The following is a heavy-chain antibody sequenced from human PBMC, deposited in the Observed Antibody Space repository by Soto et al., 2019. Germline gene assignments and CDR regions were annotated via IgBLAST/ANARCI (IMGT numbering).Heavy chain of an antibody. J-gene: IGHJ4*02. D-gene: IGHD6-6*01. V-gene: IGHV1-69*04. Sequence: SVKVSCKASGGTFSSYAISWVRQAPGQGLEWMGRISPILDKTNYAQKFQDRVTITADKSTTTAYMEMSSLRSDDTAVYYCARDVSNWGSSSYFDYWGQGTLVTV. CDR2: ISPILDKT. CDR1: GGTFSSYA. CDR3: ARDVSNWGSSSYFDY.